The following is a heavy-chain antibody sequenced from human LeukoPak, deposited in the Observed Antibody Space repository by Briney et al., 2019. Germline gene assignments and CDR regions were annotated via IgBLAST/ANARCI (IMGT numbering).Heavy chain of an antibody. J-gene: IGHJ4*02. V-gene: IGHV3-21*01. D-gene: IGHD5-18*01. CDR3: ARALSYSYGSMDF. CDR2: ISSGSKYI. Sequence: GGSLRLSCAASVFTFSSYSMNWVRQAPGKRLEWVSSISSGSKYIYNADSVKGRFTISRDNAKNSLYLQMNSLRAEDTAVYYCARALSYSYGSMDFWGQGTLVIVSS. CDR1: VFTFSSYS.